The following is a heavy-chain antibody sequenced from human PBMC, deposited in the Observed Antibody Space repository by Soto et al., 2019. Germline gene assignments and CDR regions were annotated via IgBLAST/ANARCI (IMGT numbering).Heavy chain of an antibody. CDR1: GFTFNDYA. V-gene: IGHV3-23*01. J-gene: IGHJ4*02. CDR3: GKEISSAYFPLDS. CDR2: ISGSAGST. D-gene: IGHD6-19*01. Sequence: GGSLRLSCAASGFTFNDYAVTWVRQAPGKGLEWVSTISGSAGSTYYTDSVKGRFTISRDNSRNTVYLQMNSLRAEDTAVYYCGKEISSAYFPLDSWGQGTLVTVSS.